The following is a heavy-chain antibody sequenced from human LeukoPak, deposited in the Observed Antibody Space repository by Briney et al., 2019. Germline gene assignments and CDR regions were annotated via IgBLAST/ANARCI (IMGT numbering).Heavy chain of an antibody. CDR3: ARDYGSGSYQDDY. CDR2: IYHSGST. V-gene: IGHV4-39*07. J-gene: IGHJ4*02. D-gene: IGHD3-10*01. Sequence: SETLSLTCTVSGGSISSGTYYWGWIRQPPGKGLEWIGSIYHSGSTYYNPSLKSRVTISVDTSKNQFSLKLSSVTAADTAVYYCARDYGSGSYQDDYWGQGTLVTVSS. CDR1: GGSISSGTYY.